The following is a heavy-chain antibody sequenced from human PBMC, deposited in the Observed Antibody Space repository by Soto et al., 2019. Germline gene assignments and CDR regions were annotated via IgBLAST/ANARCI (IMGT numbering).Heavy chain of an antibody. CDR3: AXDVSDSSGYNPTNAFDI. CDR2: ISGSGGST. D-gene: IGHD3-22*01. CDR1: GFTFSSYA. Sequence: PSETLRLSCAASGFTFSSYAMSWVRQAPGKGLEWVSAISGSGGSTYYADSVKGRFTISRDNSKNTLYLQMNSLRAEDTAVYYCAXDVSDSSGYNPTNAFDIWGQGTMVTVSS. V-gene: IGHV3-23*01. J-gene: IGHJ3*02.